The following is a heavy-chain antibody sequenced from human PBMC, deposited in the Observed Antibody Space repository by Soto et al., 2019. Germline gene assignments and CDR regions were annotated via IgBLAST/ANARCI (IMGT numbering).Heavy chain of an antibody. V-gene: IGHV1-69*13. CDR3: ARGHYFTTGWFDP. Sequence: SVKVSCKASGGTFSSYAISWVRQPPGQGLEWMGGIIPIFGTANYAQKFQGRVTITADESTSTAYMELSSLRSEDTAVYFCARGHYFTTGWFDPWGQATLVTVSS. D-gene: IGHD4-17*01. CDR2: IIPIFGTA. CDR1: GGTFSSYA. J-gene: IGHJ5*02.